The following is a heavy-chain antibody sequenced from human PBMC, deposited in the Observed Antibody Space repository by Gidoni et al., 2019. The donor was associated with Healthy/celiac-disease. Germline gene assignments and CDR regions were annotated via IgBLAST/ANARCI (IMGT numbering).Heavy chain of an antibody. CDR3: AREVVWGSYTIDS. CDR2: ISGSGGSK. V-gene: IGHV3-23*01. J-gene: IGHJ4*02. Sequence: EVQLLESGGGLVQPGWSLRLSCAACCFTFSSCAMGWVRQAPGKGLEWFSAISGSGGSKYYADSVKGRFTISRDNSKNTLYLQMNSRRAEDTAVYYCAREVVWGSYTIDSWGQGTLVTVSS. CDR1: CFTFSSCA. D-gene: IGHD3-16*01.